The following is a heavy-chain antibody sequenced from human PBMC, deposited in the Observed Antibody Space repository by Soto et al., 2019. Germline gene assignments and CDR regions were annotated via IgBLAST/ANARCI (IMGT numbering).Heavy chain of an antibody. Sequence: QITLKESGPTLVKPTQTLTLTCTYSGFSLRTTGVGVGWIRQPPGKALEWLGIIYWDDDKRYSPSLKSRLTLASDISKSQVVLTMTNMGPVDTATYFCTHTWGLPFHYWGPGNLVSVSS. CDR3: THTWGLPFHY. V-gene: IGHV2-5*02. CDR1: GFSLRTTGVG. J-gene: IGHJ4*02. CDR2: IYWDDDK. D-gene: IGHD3-16*01.